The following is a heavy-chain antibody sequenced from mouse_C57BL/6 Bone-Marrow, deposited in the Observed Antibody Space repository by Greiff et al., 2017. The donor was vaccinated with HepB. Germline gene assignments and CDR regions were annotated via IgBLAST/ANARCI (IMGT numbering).Heavy chain of an antibody. Sequence: DVKLVESEGGLVQPGSSMKLSCTASGFTFSDYYMAWVRQVPEKGLEWVANINYDGSSTYYLDSLKSRFIISRDNAKNILYLQMSSLKSEDTATYYCARDWDYDYDRGAWFAYWGQGTLVTVSA. J-gene: IGHJ3*01. V-gene: IGHV5-16*01. D-gene: IGHD2-4*01. CDR1: GFTFSDYY. CDR3: ARDWDYDYDRGAWFAY. CDR2: INYDGSST.